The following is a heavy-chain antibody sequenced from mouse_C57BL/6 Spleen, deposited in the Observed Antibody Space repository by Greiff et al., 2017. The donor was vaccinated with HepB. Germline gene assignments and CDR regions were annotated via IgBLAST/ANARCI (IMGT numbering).Heavy chain of an antibody. D-gene: IGHD1-1*01. Sequence: LVESGPELVKPGASVKISCKASGYSFTDYNMNWVKQSNGKSLEWIGVINPNYGTTSYNLKFKGKATLTVDQSSSTAYMQLNSLTSEDSAVYYCAPITTVVPGFAYWGQGTLVTVSA. CDR1: GYSFTDYN. CDR3: APITTVVPGFAY. V-gene: IGHV1-39*01. J-gene: IGHJ3*01. CDR2: INPNYGTT.